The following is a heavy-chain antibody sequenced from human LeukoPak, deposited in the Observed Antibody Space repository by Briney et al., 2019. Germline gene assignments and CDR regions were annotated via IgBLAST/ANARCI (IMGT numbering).Heavy chain of an antibody. CDR2: ISGSGGNT. V-gene: IGHV3-23*01. Sequence: GGSLRLSCVASGLNFDDSAMHWVRQAPGKGLEWVSGISGSGGNTYYADSVKGRFTISRDNSKNTLYLQMNSLRAEDTAVYYCARDMSYYDSTSDYWGQGTLVTVSS. CDR1: GLNFDDSA. CDR3: ARDMSYYDSTSDY. J-gene: IGHJ4*02. D-gene: IGHD3-22*01.